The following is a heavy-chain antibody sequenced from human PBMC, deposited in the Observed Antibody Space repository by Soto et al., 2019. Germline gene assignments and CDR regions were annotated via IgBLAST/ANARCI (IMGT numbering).Heavy chain of an antibody. Sequence: QVQLQESGPGLVKPSQTLSLTCTVSGDSISSGGYYWSWIRQHPGKGLEWIGHISTSGSTYFNPSLNSRVTISVDTSKNQFSLNLSSVTAADTAVYYCARGMGKGYFDYWGQGTLVTVSS. CDR1: GDSISSGGYY. CDR3: ARGMGKGYFDY. V-gene: IGHV4-31*03. CDR2: ISTSGST. D-gene: IGHD1-26*01. J-gene: IGHJ4*02.